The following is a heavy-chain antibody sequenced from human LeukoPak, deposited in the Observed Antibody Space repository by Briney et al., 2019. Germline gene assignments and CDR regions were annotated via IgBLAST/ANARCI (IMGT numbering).Heavy chain of an antibody. CDR1: GGSISNYY. V-gene: IGHV4-59*08. J-gene: IGHJ1*01. CDR3: ARHGGYSSPYLH. Sequence: PSETLSLTCTVPGGSISNYYWSWIRPPPGKGLECMGYIYYSGTTNYNPSLQSRVTISVDTSKNQFSLWLSSVTAADTAVYYCARHGGYSSPYLHWGQGTLVTVSS. D-gene: IGHD6-13*01. CDR2: IYYSGTT.